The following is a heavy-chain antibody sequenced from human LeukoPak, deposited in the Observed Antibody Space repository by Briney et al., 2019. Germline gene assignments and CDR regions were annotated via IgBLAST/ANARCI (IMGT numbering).Heavy chain of an antibody. D-gene: IGHD3-22*01. J-gene: IGHJ4*02. CDR3: ARGDYYDSSGYYYLDY. V-gene: IGHV4-59*01. CDR1: GGSFSGYY. Sequence: PSETLSLTCAVYGGSFSGYYWSWIRQPPGKGLEWIGYIYYSGSTNYNPSLKSRVTISVDTSKNQFSLKLSSVTAADTAVYYCARGDYYDSSGYYYLDYWGQGTLVTVSS. CDR2: IYYSGST.